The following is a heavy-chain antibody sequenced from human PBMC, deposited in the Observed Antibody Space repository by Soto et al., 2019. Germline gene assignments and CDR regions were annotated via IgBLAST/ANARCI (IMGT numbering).Heavy chain of an antibody. D-gene: IGHD3-3*01. V-gene: IGHV3-30-3*01. J-gene: IGHJ6*02. CDR3: AREVTIFGVVYGMDV. Sequence: LRLSCVASGFTFSSYAMHWVRQAPGKGLEWVAVISYDGSNKYYADSVKGRFTISRDNSKNTLYLQMNSLRAEDTAVYYCAREVTIFGVVYGMDVWGQGTTVTVSS. CDR2: ISYDGSNK. CDR1: GFTFSSYA.